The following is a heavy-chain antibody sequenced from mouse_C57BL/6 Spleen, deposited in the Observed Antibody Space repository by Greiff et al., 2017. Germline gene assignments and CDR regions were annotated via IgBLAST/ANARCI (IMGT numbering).Heavy chain of an antibody. J-gene: IGHJ4*01. CDR3: TRRLLPYYAMDY. CDR2: IDPETGGT. D-gene: IGHD2-3*01. Sequence: VQLQQSGAELVRPGASVTLSCKASGYTFTDYEMHWVKQTPVHGLEWIGAIDPETGGTAYNQKFKGKAILTADKSSSTAYMALRSLTSEDSAVYYCTRRLLPYYAMDYWGQGTSVTVSS. V-gene: IGHV1-15*01. CDR1: GYTFTDYE.